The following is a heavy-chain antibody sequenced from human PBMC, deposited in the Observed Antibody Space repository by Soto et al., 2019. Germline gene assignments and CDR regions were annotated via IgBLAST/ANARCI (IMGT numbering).Heavy chain of an antibody. Sequence: ASETLSLTCTVPGGSISSYYWSWIRQPPGKGLEWIGYIYYSGSTNYNPSLKSRVTISVDTSKNQFSLKLSSVTAADTAVYYCARGTTTGDAFDIWGQGTMVTVSS. CDR3: ARGTTTGDAFDI. CDR1: GGSISSYY. CDR2: IYYSGST. D-gene: IGHD4-17*01. J-gene: IGHJ3*02. V-gene: IGHV4-59*12.